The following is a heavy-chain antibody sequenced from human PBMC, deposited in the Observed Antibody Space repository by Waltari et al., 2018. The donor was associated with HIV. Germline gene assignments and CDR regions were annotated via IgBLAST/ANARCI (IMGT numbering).Heavy chain of an antibody. CDR1: GFTVSRNY. Sequence: EVQLVETGGGLIQPGGSLRLSCAASGFTVSRNYMSWVRQAPGKGVEWVSVIYSGGSTYYADSVKGRFTISRDNSKNTLYLQMNSLRAEDTAVYYCARGGTNYYYGMDVWGQGTTVTVSS. CDR2: IYSGGST. CDR3: ARGGTNYYYGMDV. V-gene: IGHV3-53*02. J-gene: IGHJ6*02.